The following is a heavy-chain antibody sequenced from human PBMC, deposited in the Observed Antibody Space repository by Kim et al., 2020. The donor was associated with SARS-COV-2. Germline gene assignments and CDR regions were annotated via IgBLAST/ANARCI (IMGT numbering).Heavy chain of an antibody. V-gene: IGHV4-59*01. J-gene: IGHJ4*02. D-gene: IGHD5-18*01. Sequence: NSNPSLKSRVTISVDTSKNQFSLKLSSVTAADTAVYYCARYVGAMATFDYWGQGTLVTVSS. CDR3: ARYVGAMATFDY.